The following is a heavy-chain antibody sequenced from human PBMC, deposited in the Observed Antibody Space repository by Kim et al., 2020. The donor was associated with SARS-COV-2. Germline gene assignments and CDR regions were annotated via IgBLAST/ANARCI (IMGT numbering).Heavy chain of an antibody. D-gene: IGHD3-10*01. Sequence: SETLSLTCAVYGGSFSGYYWSWIRQPPGKGLEWIGEINHSGSTNYNPSLKSRVTISVDTSKNQFSLKLSSVTAADTAVYYCARGRRYYYAPNWFDPWGQGTLVTVSS. CDR2: INHSGST. J-gene: IGHJ5*02. V-gene: IGHV4-34*01. CDR1: GGSFSGYY. CDR3: ARGRRYYYAPNWFDP.